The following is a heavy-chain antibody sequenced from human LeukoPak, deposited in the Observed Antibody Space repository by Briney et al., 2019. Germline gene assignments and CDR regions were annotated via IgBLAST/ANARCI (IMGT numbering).Heavy chain of an antibody. D-gene: IGHD2-21*01. J-gene: IGHJ4*02. Sequence: SETLSLTCTVSGGSISNYYWSWIRQPAGKGLEFIGRIYSSGSTNYNPSLKSRVTMSVDTSKNQFSLKLSSVTAADTAVYYCARGSIGTSLDYWGQGTLVTVSS. CDR1: GGSISNYY. CDR2: IYSSGST. V-gene: IGHV4-4*07. CDR3: ARGSIGTSLDY.